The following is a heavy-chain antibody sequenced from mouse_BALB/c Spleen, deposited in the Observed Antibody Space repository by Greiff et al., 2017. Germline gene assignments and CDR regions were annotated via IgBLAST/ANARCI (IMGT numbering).Heavy chain of an antibody. CDR1: GFTFTDYY. V-gene: IGHV7-3*02. Sequence: EVMLVESGGGLVQPGGSLRLSCATSGFTFTDYYMSWVRQPPGKALEWLGFIRNKANGYTTEYSASVKGRFTISRANSQSILYLQMNTLRAEDSASYYCARDYFDYWGQGTTLTVSS. CDR3: ARDYFDY. CDR2: IRNKANGYTT. J-gene: IGHJ2*01.